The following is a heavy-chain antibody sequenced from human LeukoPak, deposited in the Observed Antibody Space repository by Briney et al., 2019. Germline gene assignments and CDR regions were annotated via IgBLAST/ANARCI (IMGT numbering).Heavy chain of an antibody. D-gene: IGHD3-10*01. Sequence: PGGSLRLSCAASGFTFSSYSMNWVRQAPGKGLEWVSSIISSSSYIYYADSVKGRFTISRDNAKNSLYLQMNSLRAEDTAVYYCARAPPGDSLWFGELDPSPLDYWGQGTLVTVSS. J-gene: IGHJ4*02. CDR2: IISSSSYI. CDR1: GFTFSSYS. CDR3: ARAPPGDSLWFGELDPSPLDY. V-gene: IGHV3-21*01.